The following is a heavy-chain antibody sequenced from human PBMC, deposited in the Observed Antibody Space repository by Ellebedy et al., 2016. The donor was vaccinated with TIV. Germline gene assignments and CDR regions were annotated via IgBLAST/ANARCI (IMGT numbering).Heavy chain of an antibody. D-gene: IGHD3-10*01. V-gene: IGHV4-59*12. J-gene: IGHJ5*02. CDR2: IYYSGST. CDR3: ARRDYYGSWFDP. CDR1: GGSISSYY. Sequence: GSLRLXXTVSGGSISSYYWSWIRQPPGKGLEWIGYIYYSGSTNYNPSLKSRVTISVDTSKNQFSLKLSSVTAADTAVYYCARRDYYGSWFDPWGQGTLVTVSS.